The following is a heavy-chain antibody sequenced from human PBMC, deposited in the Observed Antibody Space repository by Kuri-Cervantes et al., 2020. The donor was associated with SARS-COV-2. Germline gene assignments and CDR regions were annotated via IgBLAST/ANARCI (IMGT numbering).Heavy chain of an antibody. CDR2: INSDGSST. Sequence: GGSLRLSCAASGFTFSSYWMHWVRQAPGKGLVWVSRINSDGSSTSYADSVKGRFTVSRDNAKNSLFLQMNSLRAEDTAVYYCARDLRWGYFDYWGQGTLVTVSS. J-gene: IGHJ4*02. CDR1: GFTFSSYW. CDR3: ARDLRWGYFDY. D-gene: IGHD4-23*01. V-gene: IGHV3-74*01.